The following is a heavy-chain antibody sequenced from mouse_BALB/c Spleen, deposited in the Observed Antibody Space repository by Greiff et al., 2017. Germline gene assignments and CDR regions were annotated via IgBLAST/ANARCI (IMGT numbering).Heavy chain of an antibody. J-gene: IGHJ3*01. V-gene: IGHV5-6-3*01. CDR2: INSNGGST. CDR3: ARDRDRYEAWFAY. CDR1: GFTFSSYG. Sequence: EVNLVESGGGLVQPGGSLKLSCAASGFTFSSYGMSWVRQTPDKRLELVATINSNGGSTYYPDSVKGRFTISRDNAKNTLYLQMSSLKSEDTAMYYCARDRDRYEAWFAYWGQGTLVTVSA. D-gene: IGHD2-14*01.